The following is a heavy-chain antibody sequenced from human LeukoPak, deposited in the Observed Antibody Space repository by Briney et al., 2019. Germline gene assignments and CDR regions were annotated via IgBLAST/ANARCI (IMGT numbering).Heavy chain of an antibody. D-gene: IGHD4-23*01. CDR3: ARRRPTVVNFDY. CDR1: GGSFGGYY. J-gene: IGHJ4*02. CDR2: INHSGST. Sequence: SETLSLSCAVYGGSFGGYYWSWIRQPPGKGLEWIGEINHSGSTNYNPSLKSRVTISVDTSKNQFSLKLSSVTAADTAVYYCARRRPTVVNFDYWGQGTLVTVSS. V-gene: IGHV4-34*01.